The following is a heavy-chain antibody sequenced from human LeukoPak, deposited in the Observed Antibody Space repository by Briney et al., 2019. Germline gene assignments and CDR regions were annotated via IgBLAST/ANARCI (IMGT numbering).Heavy chain of an antibody. CDR3: ARVRIAARRGSGFDY. Sequence: GAPVKVSCKASGGTFSSYAISWVRQAPGQGLEWMGGIIPIFGTANYAQKFQGRVTITADESTSTAYMELSSLRSEDTAVYYCARVRIAARRGSGFDYWGQGTLVTVSS. CDR2: IIPIFGTA. CDR1: GGTFSSYA. D-gene: IGHD6-6*01. J-gene: IGHJ4*02. V-gene: IGHV1-69*13.